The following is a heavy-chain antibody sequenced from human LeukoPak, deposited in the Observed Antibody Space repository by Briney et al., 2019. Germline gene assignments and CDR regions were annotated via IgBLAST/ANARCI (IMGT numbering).Heavy chain of an antibody. J-gene: IGHJ4*02. CDR1: GGSFSGYY. CDR3: ARAYLSRFDY. V-gene: IGHV4-34*01. Sequence: SETLSLTCAVYGGSFSGYYWSWIRQPPGKGLEWIGEINHSGSTNYNPSLKGRVTISVDTSKNQFSLKLSSVTAADTAVYYCARAYLSRFDYWGQGTLVTVSS. D-gene: IGHD6-6*01. CDR2: INHSGST.